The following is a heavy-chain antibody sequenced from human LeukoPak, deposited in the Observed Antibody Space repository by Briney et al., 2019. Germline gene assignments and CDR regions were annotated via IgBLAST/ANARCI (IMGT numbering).Heavy chain of an antibody. D-gene: IGHD2-2*01. CDR3: ARGLHTSWFDY. CDR1: GFTFSRYA. J-gene: IGHJ4*02. V-gene: IGHV3-30*04. Sequence: GGSLRLSCAASGFTFSRYAMHWVRQAPGKGLEWVAVISYDGSNKYYADSVKGRFTISRDNSKNTLYLQMNSLRAEDTAVYYCARGLHTSWFDYWGQGTLVTVSS. CDR2: ISYDGSNK.